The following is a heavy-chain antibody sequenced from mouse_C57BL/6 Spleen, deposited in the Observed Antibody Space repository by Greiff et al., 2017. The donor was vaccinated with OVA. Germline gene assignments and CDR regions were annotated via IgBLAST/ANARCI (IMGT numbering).Heavy chain of an antibody. CDR1: GYAFSSYW. D-gene: IGHD3-1*01. CDR2: IYPGDGDT. J-gene: IGHJ4*01. CDR3: ARKDASGAMDY. Sequence: QVQLQQSGAELVKPGASVKISCKASGYAFSSYWMNWVKQRPGKGLEWIGQIYPGDGDTNYNGKFKGKATLTADKSSSTAYMQLSSLTSEDSAVYFCARKDASGAMDYWGQGTSVTVSS. V-gene: IGHV1-80*01.